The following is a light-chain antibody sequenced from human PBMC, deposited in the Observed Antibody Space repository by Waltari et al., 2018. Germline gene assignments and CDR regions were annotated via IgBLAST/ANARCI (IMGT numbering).Light chain of an antibody. CDR1: SSDFGGYNL. CDR3: CSYAGSSTFVV. V-gene: IGLV2-23*03. CDR2: EGS. Sequence: QSALTQPASVSGSPGQSITISCTGTSSDFGGYNLVSWYQQHPGKAPKLMIYEGSKWPSGVSNRFSGSKSGNTASLTISGLQAEDEADYYCCSYAGSSTFVVFGGGTKLTVL. J-gene: IGLJ2*01.